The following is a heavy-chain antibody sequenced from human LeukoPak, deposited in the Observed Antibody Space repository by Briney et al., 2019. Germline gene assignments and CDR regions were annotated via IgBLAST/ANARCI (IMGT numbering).Heavy chain of an antibody. J-gene: IGHJ3*02. Sequence: GGSLRLSCAASGFTFSSYEMNWVRQAPGKGLEWVSYISSSGSTIYYADSVKGRFTISRDNAKNSLYLQMNSLRAEDTAVYYCARGGEGDILTGDDAFDIWGQGTMVTVSS. CDR1: GFTFSSYE. CDR2: ISSSGSTI. D-gene: IGHD3-9*01. CDR3: ARGGEGDILTGDDAFDI. V-gene: IGHV3-48*03.